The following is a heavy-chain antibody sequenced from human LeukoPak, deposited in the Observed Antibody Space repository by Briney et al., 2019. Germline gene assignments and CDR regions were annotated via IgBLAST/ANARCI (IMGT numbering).Heavy chain of an antibody. D-gene: IGHD2-2*01. CDR2: IYSGGST. J-gene: IGHJ5*02. V-gene: IGHV3-53*05. CDR1: GFTVSSNY. CDR3: ARDLGLASDQLLTRAFHL. Sequence: GGSLRLSCAASGFTVSSNYMSWVRQAPGKGLEWVSVIYSGGSTYYADSVKGRFTISRDNSKNTLYLQMNSLRAEDTAVYYCARDLGLASDQLLTRAFHLWGQGTLVTVSS.